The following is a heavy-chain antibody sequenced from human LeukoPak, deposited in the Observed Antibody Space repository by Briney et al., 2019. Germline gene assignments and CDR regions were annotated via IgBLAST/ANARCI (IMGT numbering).Heavy chain of an antibody. CDR2: IRYDGSNK. CDR1: GFTFSSYG. D-gene: IGHD6-19*01. J-gene: IGHJ4*02. Sequence: GGSLRLSCAASGFTFSSYGMHWVRQAPGKGLEWVAFIRYDGSNKYYADSVKGRFTISRDNAKNSLYLQMNSLRAEDTAVYYCARGYSSGCDYWGQGTLVTVSS. V-gene: IGHV3-30*02. CDR3: ARGYSSGCDY.